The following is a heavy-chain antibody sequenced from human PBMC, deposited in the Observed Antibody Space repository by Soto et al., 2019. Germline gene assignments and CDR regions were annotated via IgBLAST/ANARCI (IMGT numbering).Heavy chain of an antibody. CDR2: INAYNGDT. Sequence: QVKLVQSGAELKKPGASVNVSCKAPGYTFTTYGISWVRQAPGQGLEWMGWINAYNGDTRFAHKFHGRVTLTTDASRSTVYMELKTLRSDDTTVYYCARDLLAWGQGTMVTVSS. CDR3: ARDLLA. V-gene: IGHV1-18*04. CDR1: GYTFTTYG. J-gene: IGHJ3*01.